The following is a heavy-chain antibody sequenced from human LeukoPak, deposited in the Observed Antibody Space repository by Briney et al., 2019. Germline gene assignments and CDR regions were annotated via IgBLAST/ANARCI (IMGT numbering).Heavy chain of an antibody. CDR3: ARYCSSTSCYDYYYYGMDV. CDR2: IYHSGST. Sequence: SETLSLTCAVSGYSISSGYYWGWIRQPPGKGLEWIGSIYHSGSTYYNPSLKSRVTISVDTSKNQFSLKLSSVTAADTAVYYCARYCSSTSCYDYYYYGMDVWGKGTTVTVSS. D-gene: IGHD2-2*01. CDR1: GYSISSGYY. V-gene: IGHV4-38-2*01. J-gene: IGHJ6*04.